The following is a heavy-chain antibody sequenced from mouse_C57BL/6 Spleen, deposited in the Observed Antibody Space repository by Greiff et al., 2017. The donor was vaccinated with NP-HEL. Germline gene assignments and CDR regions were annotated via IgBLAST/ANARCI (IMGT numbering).Heavy chain of an antibody. CDR3: ARNDYYGSPFDY. CDR1: GYTFTSYW. D-gene: IGHD1-1*01. V-gene: IGHV1-64*01. CDR2: IHPNSGST. Sequence: VQLQQSGAELVKPGASVKLSCKASGYTFTSYWMHWVKQRPGQGLEWIGMIHPNSGSTNYNEKFKSKATLTVDKSSSTAYMQLSSLTSEDSAVYFCARNDYYGSPFDYWGQGTTLTVSS. J-gene: IGHJ2*01.